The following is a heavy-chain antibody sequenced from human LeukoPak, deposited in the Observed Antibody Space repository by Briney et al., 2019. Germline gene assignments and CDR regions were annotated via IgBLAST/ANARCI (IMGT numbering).Heavy chain of an antibody. CDR2: ISAYNGNT. CDR1: GYTFTSYG. Sequence: ASVKVSCKASGYTFTSYGIIWVRQAPGQGLEWMGWISAYNGNTNYAQKLQGRVTMTTDTSTSTAYMELRSLRSDDTAVYYCARDPPLIYCSGGSCYPYYWGQGTLVTVSS. D-gene: IGHD2-15*01. CDR3: ARDPPLIYCSGGSCYPYY. J-gene: IGHJ4*02. V-gene: IGHV1-18*01.